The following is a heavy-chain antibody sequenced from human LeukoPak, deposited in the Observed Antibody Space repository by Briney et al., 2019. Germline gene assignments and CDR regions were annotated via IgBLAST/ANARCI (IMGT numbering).Heavy chain of an antibody. D-gene: IGHD4-17*01. V-gene: IGHV3-21*01. CDR1: GFTFSSYS. CDR3: ARVPTYGDYVANG. Sequence: GGSLRLSCAASGFTFSSYSMNWVRQAPGKGLEWVSFISSSSSYIYYADSVKGRFTTSRDNAKNSLYLQMNSLRAEDTAVHYCARVPTYGDYVANGWGQGTLVTVSS. J-gene: IGHJ4*02. CDR2: ISSSSSYI.